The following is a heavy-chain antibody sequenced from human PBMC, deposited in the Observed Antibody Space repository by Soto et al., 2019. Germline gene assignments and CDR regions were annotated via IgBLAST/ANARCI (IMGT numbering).Heavy chain of an antibody. CDR1: GFSLSTSGVG. CDR3: EHTSNGSYFDT. J-gene: IGHJ4*02. CDR2: IYWDDDK. D-gene: IGHD2-8*01. Sequence: QITLKESGPTLVKPTQTLTLTCTFSGFSLSTSGVGVGWIRQPPGKALEWLALIYWDDDKRYSPSLKSRLTIPKNTSKNRLFLTMTNMNPGDPATYYVEHTSNGSYFDTWGQGTRATVS. V-gene: IGHV2-5*02.